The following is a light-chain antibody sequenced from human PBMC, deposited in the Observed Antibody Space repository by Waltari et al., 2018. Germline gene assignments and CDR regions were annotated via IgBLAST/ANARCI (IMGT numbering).Light chain of an antibody. CDR1: SSDIGDYNY. J-gene: IGLJ2*01. CDR2: DVS. Sequence: QSALTQPRSVSGSPGQSVTISCTGTSSDIGDYNYVSWYQQHPGKAPKLMIYDVSEWPSGVPDRFSGSKSGNTASLTISGLQAEDEADYYCCSYVGSNTLVVFGGGTKLTVL. V-gene: IGLV2-11*01. CDR3: CSYVGSNTLVV.